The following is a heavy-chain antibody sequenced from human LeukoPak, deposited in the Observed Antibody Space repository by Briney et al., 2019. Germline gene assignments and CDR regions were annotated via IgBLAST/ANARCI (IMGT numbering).Heavy chain of an antibody. J-gene: IGHJ5*02. Sequence: SETLSLTCTVSGGCISSSSYYWGWIRQPPGKWLEWIGSIYYSGSTYYNPSLKSRVTISVDTSKNQFSLKLSSVTAADTAVYYCATRRDSSSWYNWFDPWGQGTLVTVSS. V-gene: IGHV4-39*07. CDR2: IYYSGST. CDR1: GGCISSSSYY. D-gene: IGHD6-13*01. CDR3: ATRRDSSSWYNWFDP.